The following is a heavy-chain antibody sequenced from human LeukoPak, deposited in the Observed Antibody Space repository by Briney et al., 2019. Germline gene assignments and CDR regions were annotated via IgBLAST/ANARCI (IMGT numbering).Heavy chain of an antibody. CDR1: GFTFSSYA. J-gene: IGHJ4*02. CDR3: AKEREYSHYDFWSGYLYYFDY. Sequence: TGGSLRLSCAASGFTFSSYAMSWVRQAPGKGLEWVSAISGSGGSTYYADSVKGRFTISRDNSKNTLYLQMNSLRAEDTAVYYCAKEREYSHYDFWSGYLYYFDYWGQGTLVTVSS. CDR2: ISGSGGST. D-gene: IGHD3-3*01. V-gene: IGHV3-23*01.